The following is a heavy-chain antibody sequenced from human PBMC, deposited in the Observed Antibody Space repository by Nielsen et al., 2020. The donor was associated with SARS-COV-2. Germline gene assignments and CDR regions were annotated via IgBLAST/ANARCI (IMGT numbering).Heavy chain of an antibody. CDR2: IKQDGSEK. CDR3: AKGRSGSGRYFDY. D-gene: IGHD3-10*01. Sequence: GGSLRLSCAASGFTFSSSWMNWVRQAPGKGLEWVANIKQDGSEKYYGDSVKGRFTIYRDNAKNSLYLQMNSLRAEDMAVYYCAKGRSGSGRYFDYWGQGTLVTVSS. J-gene: IGHJ4*02. CDR1: GFTFSSSW. V-gene: IGHV3-7*03.